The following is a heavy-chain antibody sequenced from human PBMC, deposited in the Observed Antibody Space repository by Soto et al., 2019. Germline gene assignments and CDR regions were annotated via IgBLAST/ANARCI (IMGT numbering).Heavy chain of an antibody. J-gene: IGHJ4*02. Sequence: QVHLVQSGAEVKKPGASVKVSCKGSGSDFTTYGITWVRQAPGQGLEWMAWISAHNGNTDYAQKLQGRVTXTRDTSTSTAYMELRSLRSDDTAMYYCARGRYGDYWGQGALVTVSS. CDR1: GSDFTTYG. D-gene: IGHD1-1*01. CDR2: ISAHNGNT. CDR3: ARGRYGDY. V-gene: IGHV1-18*01.